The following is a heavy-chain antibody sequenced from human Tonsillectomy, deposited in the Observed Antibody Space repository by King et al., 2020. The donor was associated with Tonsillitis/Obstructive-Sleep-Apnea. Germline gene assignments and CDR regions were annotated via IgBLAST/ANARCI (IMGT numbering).Heavy chain of an antibody. Sequence: VQLVESGAEVKKPGESLRISCKGSGYSSYWISWVRQMPGKGLEWTGRIDPSDSYTNYSPSFQGHVTISADKSISTAYLQWSSLKASDTAMYYCARGGSGSYLREGWFDPWGQGTLVTVSS. V-gene: IGHV5-10-1*03. CDR2: IDPSDSYT. J-gene: IGHJ5*02. CDR3: ARGGSGSYLREGWFDP. D-gene: IGHD3-10*01. CDR1: GYSSYW.